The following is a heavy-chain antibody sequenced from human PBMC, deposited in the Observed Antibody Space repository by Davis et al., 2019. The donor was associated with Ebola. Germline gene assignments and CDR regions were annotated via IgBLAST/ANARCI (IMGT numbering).Heavy chain of an antibody. J-gene: IGHJ6*02. D-gene: IGHD2-2*01. CDR3: ARADIVVVPAATQEYYYYYGMDV. CDR1: GYTFTSYG. V-gene: IGHV1-69*06. Sequence: SVKVSCKASGYTFTSYGISWVRQAPGQGLEWMGGIIPIFGTANYAQKFQGRVTITADKSTSTAYMELSSLRSEDTAVYYCARADIVVVPAATQEYYYYYGMDVWGQGTTVTVSS. CDR2: IIPIFGTA.